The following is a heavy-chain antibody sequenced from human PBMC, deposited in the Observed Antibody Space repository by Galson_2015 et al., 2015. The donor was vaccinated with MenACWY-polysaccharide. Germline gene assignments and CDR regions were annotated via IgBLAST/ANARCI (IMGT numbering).Heavy chain of an antibody. J-gene: IGHJ4*02. V-gene: IGHV4-59*01. D-gene: IGHD2-8*02. CDR2: MHSKGSS. Sequence: VQLPESGPEVVKPSETLSLTCTVSGGSINSYYWNWIRQSPGQGLGWIGWMHSKGSSNDSPSPKNRVHIVVDAYKNQFSLKLSSVTVADTAVYYCARGVNQRSLLGYWGQGTLVTVSS. CDR3: ARGVNQRSLLGY. CDR1: GGSINSYY.